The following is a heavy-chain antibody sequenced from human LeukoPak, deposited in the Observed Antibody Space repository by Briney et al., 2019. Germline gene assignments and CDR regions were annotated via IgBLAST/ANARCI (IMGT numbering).Heavy chain of an antibody. CDR3: ARRAGGYSHPYDY. D-gene: IGHD4-23*01. J-gene: IGHJ4*02. Sequence: GGSLRLSCAASGFTLRSYSMNWVRQAPGKGLEWVSLIYSGGSTYYADSVKGRFTISRDNSKNTLYLQMNSLRAEDTAVYYCARRAGGYSHPYDYWGQGTLVTVSS. V-gene: IGHV3-53*01. CDR2: IYSGGST. CDR1: GFTLRSYS.